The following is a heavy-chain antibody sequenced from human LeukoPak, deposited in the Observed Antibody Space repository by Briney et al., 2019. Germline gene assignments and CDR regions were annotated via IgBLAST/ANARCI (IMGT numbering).Heavy chain of an antibody. CDR3: ARDSVEWYIFDY. CDR1: GFTFSSYW. Sequence: PGGSLRLSCAASGFTFSSYWMHWVRQAPGKGPVWVARTNRDGSSTAYADSVKGRFTIFKDNAKNTLYLLMNSLRAEDTAVYYCARDSVEWYIFDYWGQGTLVTVSS. D-gene: IGHD3-3*01. CDR2: TNRDGSST. V-gene: IGHV3-74*01. J-gene: IGHJ4*02.